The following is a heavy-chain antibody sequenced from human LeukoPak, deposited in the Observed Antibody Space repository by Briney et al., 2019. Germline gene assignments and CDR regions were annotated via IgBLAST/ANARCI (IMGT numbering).Heavy chain of an antibody. J-gene: IGHJ6*02. CDR3: ARVAYYYYYGMDV. CDR1: GGTFSGYA. Sequence: ASVKVSCKASGGTFSGYAISWVRQAPGQGLEWMGRIIPILGIANYAQKFQGRVTITADKSTSTAYMELSSLRSEDTAVYYCARVAYYYYYGMDVWGQGTTVTVSS. CDR2: IIPILGIA. V-gene: IGHV1-69*04.